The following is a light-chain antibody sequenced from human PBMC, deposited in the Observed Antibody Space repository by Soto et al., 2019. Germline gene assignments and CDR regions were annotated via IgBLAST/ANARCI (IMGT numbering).Light chain of an antibody. CDR3: SSYTSNSTLDV. CDR1: SSDVGDNNY. Sequence: QSALTQPASVSGSPGQSITISCTGTSSDVGDNNYVSWYQQHPGKAPKLMIYDVTHRPSGISNRFSGSKSGNTASLTISGLQAEDEADYYCSSYTSNSTLDVFGTGTKVTVL. J-gene: IGLJ1*01. V-gene: IGLV2-14*01. CDR2: DVT.